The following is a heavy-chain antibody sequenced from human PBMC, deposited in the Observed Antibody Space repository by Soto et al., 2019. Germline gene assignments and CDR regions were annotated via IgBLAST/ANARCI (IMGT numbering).Heavy chain of an antibody. CDR3: ARASGTGVGTTSY. D-gene: IGHD1-26*01. J-gene: IGHJ4*02. V-gene: IGHV1-18*01. CDR1: GYIFSNYG. Sequence: QVQLVQSGPEVEKPGASAKVSCKASGYIFSNYGINWMRQAPGQGLEWMGWISAYNGERKYAQKFQGRVSMTTDTSTNTAYLELGSLRSDDTAVYYCARASGTGVGTTSYWGQGTLVTVSS. CDR2: ISAYNGER.